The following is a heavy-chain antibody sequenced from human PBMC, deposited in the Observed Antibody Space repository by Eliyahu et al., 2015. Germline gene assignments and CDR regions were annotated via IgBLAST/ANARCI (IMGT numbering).Heavy chain of an antibody. Sequence: QLQLQESGPGLVKPSETLSLTCTXXGGSISSDSSYWAWXRQPPGKGLEWIGYIFYSGTTYYNPSLKSRVTISVDASKNQFSLKLSSVTAADTAVYYCARGPTMTTDYWGQGTLVTVS. CDR2: IFYSGTT. J-gene: IGHJ4*02. V-gene: IGHV4-39*07. D-gene: IGHD4-17*01. CDR1: GGSISSDSSY. CDR3: ARGPTMTTDY.